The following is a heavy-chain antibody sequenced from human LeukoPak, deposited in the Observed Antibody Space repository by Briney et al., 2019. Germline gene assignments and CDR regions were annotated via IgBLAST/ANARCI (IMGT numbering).Heavy chain of an antibody. CDR2: ISGSGGST. CDR3: ATAGGFYSDY. Sequence: PGGSLRLSCAASGFTFSSYAMSWFRQAPGKGLEWVSGISGSGGSTSYADSVRGRFTISRDNSKNTLYVQMNSLRAEDTAVYYCATAGGFYSDYWGQGTLVPVSS. V-gene: IGHV3-23*01. D-gene: IGHD1-1*01. CDR1: GFTFSSYA. J-gene: IGHJ4*02.